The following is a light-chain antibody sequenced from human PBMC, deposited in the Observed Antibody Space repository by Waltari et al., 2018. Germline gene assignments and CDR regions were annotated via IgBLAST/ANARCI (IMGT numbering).Light chain of an antibody. Sequence: FLTQAPDTLSLSPGERATLSCRASQSVSRRRLAWYQHKPGQAPRLLMYAASTRATGIPDRFSGSGSGTDFSLSISRVEPEDFAVYYCQQYSSSVMYTFGQGTKLEIK. CDR2: AAS. CDR1: QSVSRRR. V-gene: IGKV3-20*01. CDR3: QQYSSSVMYT. J-gene: IGKJ2*01.